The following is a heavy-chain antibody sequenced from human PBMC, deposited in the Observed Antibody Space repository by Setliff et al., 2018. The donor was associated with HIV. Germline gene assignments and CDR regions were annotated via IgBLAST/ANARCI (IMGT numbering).Heavy chain of an antibody. V-gene: IGHV1-46*01. CDR2: INPSDGSA. CDR1: GYTFTSCF. CDR3: AKEYHTAVTGTRVANYFDY. Sequence: GASVKVSCKASGYTFTSCFLHWVRQAPGQGLEYMGIINPSDGSADYVEKFQDRVTITRDTSTSTVYMEMSSLRSEDTAIYYCAKEYHTAVTGTRVANYFDYWGQGTLVTVSS. D-gene: IGHD1-20*01. J-gene: IGHJ4*02.